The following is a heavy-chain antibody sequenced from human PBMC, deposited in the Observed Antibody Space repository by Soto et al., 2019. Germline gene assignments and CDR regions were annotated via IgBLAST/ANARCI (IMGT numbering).Heavy chain of an antibody. V-gene: IGHV3-30-3*01. J-gene: IGHJ4*02. CDR3: ARDPTTYYDFWSGYSNYYFDY. Sequence: PGGSLRLSCAASGFTFSSYAMHWVRQAPGKGLEWVAVISYDGSNKYYADSVKGRFTISRDNSKNTLYLQMNSLRAEDTAVYYCARDPTTYYDFWSGYSNYYFDYWGQGTLVTVSS. CDR2: ISYDGSNK. CDR1: GFTFSSYA. D-gene: IGHD3-3*01.